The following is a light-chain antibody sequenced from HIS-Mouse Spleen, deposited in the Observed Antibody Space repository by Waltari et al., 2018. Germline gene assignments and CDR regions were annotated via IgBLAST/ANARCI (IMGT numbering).Light chain of an antibody. Sequence: EIVLTQSPGTLSLSPGERATLSCRASQSVSSSYLAWYQHKPGPAPRLLIYGAASRATGIPERFSGSGSGTDFTLTISRLEPEDFAVYYCQQYGSSPTFGQGTKLEIK. J-gene: IGKJ2*01. CDR1: QSVSSSY. CDR2: GAA. V-gene: IGKV3-20*01. CDR3: QQYGSSPT.